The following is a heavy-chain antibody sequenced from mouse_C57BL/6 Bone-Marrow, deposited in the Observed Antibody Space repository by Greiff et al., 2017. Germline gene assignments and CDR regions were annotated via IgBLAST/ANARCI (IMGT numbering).Heavy chain of an antibody. CDR1: GYTFTDSA. CDR3: ARKLPRRLYYAMDY. V-gene: IGHV1-67*01. J-gene: IGHJ4*01. D-gene: IGHD1-2*01. CDR2: ISTYYGDA. Sequence: QVQLKESGPELVRPGVSVKISCKGSGYTFTDSAMHWVKQSHAKSLEWIGVISTYYGDASYNQKFKDKATMTVDKSSSTAYMELARLTSEDSAVYYGARKLPRRLYYAMDYWGQGTSVTVSS.